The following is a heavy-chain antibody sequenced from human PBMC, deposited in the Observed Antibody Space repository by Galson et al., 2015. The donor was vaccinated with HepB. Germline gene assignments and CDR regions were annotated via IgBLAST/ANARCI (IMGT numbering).Heavy chain of an antibody. CDR3: ASKATKGWFGDSASMDV. V-gene: IGHV3-30*04. J-gene: IGHJ6*02. CDR2: ISYDGSNK. Sequence: SLRLSCAASGFTFSSYAMHWVRQAPGKGLEWVAVISYDGSNKYYADSVKGRFTISRDNSKNTLYLQMNSLRAEDTAVYYCASKATKGWFGDSASMDVWGQGTTVTVSS. CDR1: GFTFSSYA. D-gene: IGHD3-10*01.